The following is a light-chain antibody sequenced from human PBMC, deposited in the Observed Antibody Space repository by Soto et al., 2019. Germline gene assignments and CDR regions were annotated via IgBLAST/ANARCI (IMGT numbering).Light chain of an antibody. V-gene: IGLV2-8*01. J-gene: IGLJ1*01. CDR1: RRDVGASDY. CDR3: LSHSGSSNV. CDR2: EVN. Sequence: QSVLTQPSSASGSPGQSVAISCTGTRRDVGASDYVSWYQQHSGKAPKLLLYEVNKRPSGVPDRFSGSKSGNTASLTVSALQADDEADYYCLSHSGSSNVLGTGTKLTVL.